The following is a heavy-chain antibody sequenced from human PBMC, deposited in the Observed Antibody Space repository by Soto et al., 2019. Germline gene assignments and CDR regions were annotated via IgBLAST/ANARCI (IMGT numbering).Heavy chain of an antibody. CDR3: ATFRSIAARPDAFDI. D-gene: IGHD6-6*01. CDR2: IYHSGST. V-gene: IGHV4-4*02. CDR1: SGSISSSNW. Sequence: QVQLQESGPGLVKPSGTLSLTCAVSSGSISSSNWWSWVRQPPGKGLEWIGEIYHSGSTNYNPSLKSRVTISVDKSKNQFSLKLSSVTAADTAVYYCATFRSIAARPDAFDIWGQGTMVTVSS. J-gene: IGHJ3*02.